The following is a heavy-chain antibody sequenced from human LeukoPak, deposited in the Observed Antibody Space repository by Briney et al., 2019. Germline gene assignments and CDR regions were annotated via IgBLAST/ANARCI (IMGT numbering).Heavy chain of an antibody. V-gene: IGHV3-7*01. CDR3: ARDYYTSGSH. CDR1: GFTFSSSW. Sequence: GGPLRLSCAASGFTFSSSWMAWVRQTPGKGLEWVANINQAGSDKNYVDSVKGRFTISRDNGKNSLYLQMNSLRAEDTALYYCARDYYTSGSHWGQGTLVIVSS. J-gene: IGHJ4*02. CDR2: INQAGSDK. D-gene: IGHD3-10*01.